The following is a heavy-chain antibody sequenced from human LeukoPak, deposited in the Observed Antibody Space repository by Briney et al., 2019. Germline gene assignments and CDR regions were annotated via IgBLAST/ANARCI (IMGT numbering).Heavy chain of an antibody. D-gene: IGHD3-10*01. CDR1: GFIFRNHA. CDR3: AKSLGNQGVIDY. V-gene: IGHV3-23*01. CDR2: VSASGEST. Sequence: GGSLRLSCAASGFIFRNHAMNWVRQAPGQGLEWGSGVSASGESTFNTDSVKGRFSISRDNSKNTLYLEMNSLRPEDTALYYCAKSLGNQGVIDYWGQGTLVTVSS. J-gene: IGHJ4*02.